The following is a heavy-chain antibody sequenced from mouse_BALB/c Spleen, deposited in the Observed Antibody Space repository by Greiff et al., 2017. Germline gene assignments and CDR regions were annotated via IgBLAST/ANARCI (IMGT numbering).Heavy chain of an antibody. Sequence: DVHLVESGGGLVKPGGSLKISCAASGFTFSSYTMSWVRQTQEKRLEWVATISSGGSYTYYPDSVKGRFTISRDNAKNTLYLQMSSLKSEDTAMYYCTRDWDDWYFDVWGAGTTVTVSS. CDR3: TRDWDDWYFDV. V-gene: IGHV5-6-4*01. CDR2: ISSGGSYT. D-gene: IGHD4-1*01. CDR1: GFTFSSYT. J-gene: IGHJ1*01.